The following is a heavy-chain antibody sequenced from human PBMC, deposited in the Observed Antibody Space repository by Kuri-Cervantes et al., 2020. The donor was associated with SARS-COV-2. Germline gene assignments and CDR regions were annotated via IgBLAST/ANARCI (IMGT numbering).Heavy chain of an antibody. Sequence: ASVKVSCKASGYTFTSYGISWVRQAPGQGLEWMGWISAYNGNTNYAQKLQGRVTMTTDTSTSTAYMELGSLRSDDTAVYYCARDVLRFLEWLDYYYYYGMDVWGQGTTVTVSS. V-gene: IGHV1-18*04. J-gene: IGHJ6*02. CDR3: ARDVLRFLEWLDYYYYYGMDV. D-gene: IGHD3-3*01. CDR2: ISAYNGNT. CDR1: GYTFTSYG.